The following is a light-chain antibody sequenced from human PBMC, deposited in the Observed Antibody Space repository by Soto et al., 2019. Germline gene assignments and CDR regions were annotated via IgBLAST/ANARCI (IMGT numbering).Light chain of an antibody. CDR2: SNN. CDR1: SSNIGSNT. Sequence: QSALTQPPSASGTPGQRVTISCSGSSSNIGSNTVNWYQQLPGTAPKLVIYSNNQRPSGVPDRSSGSKSGTSASLAISGLQAEDEADYYCVAWDDSLNGYVVFGGGTKVTVL. J-gene: IGLJ2*01. V-gene: IGLV1-44*01. CDR3: VAWDDSLNGYVV.